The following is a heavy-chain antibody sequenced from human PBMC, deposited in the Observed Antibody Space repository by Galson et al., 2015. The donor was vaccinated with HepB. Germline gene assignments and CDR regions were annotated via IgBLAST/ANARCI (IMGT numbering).Heavy chain of an antibody. CDR3: ARLSYGDYDYNDAFDI. Sequence: TLSLTCTVSGGSISSGGYYWSWIRQHPGRGLEWIGYIYYSGSTYYSPSLKSRVTISVDTSKNQFSLKLSSVTAADTAVYYCARLSYGDYDYNDAFDIWGQGTMVTVSS. V-gene: IGHV4-31*03. CDR1: GGSISSGGYY. CDR2: IYYSGST. D-gene: IGHD4-17*01. J-gene: IGHJ3*02.